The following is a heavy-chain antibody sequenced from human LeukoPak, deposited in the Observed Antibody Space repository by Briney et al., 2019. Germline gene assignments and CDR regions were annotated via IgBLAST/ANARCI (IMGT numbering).Heavy chain of an antibody. Sequence: GGSLRLSCEASGFTFNTHAMSWVRQAPEKGLEWVASITSSGRTPFYADSVRGRFTISRDNSKNTLYLQMNSLRGEDKAVYYCAKDRPNFYETSGAYYKPKGDFWGQGSLVTVSS. CDR1: GFTFNTHA. CDR2: ITSSGRTP. CDR3: AKDRPNFYETSGAYYKPKGDF. D-gene: IGHD3-10*01. J-gene: IGHJ4*02. V-gene: IGHV3-23*01.